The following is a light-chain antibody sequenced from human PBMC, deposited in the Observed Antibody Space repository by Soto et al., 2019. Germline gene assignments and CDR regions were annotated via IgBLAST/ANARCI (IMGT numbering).Light chain of an antibody. J-gene: IGKJ5*01. V-gene: IGKV1-13*02. CDR2: DVS. CDR3: QQFNSYPIT. CDR1: QDIRGA. Sequence: AIQLTQSPSSLSASVGDRVTITCRASQDIRGALAWYQQKPGKAPKILIYDVSTLESGVPSRFSGSSSGTDFTLTISSLLPLDFATYYCQQFNSYPITFGQGTRLEIK.